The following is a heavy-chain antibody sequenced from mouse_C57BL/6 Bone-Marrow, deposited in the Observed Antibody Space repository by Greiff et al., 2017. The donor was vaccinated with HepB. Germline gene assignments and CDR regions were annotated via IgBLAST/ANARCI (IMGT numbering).Heavy chain of an antibody. CDR3: ARQGDGRYFEV. D-gene: IGHD2-3*01. J-gene: IGHJ1*03. CDR2: INSDGGST. Sequence: EVKLVESGGGLVQPGESLKLSCESYEYEFPSHDMSWVRKTPEKRLELVAAINSDGGSTYYPDTMARRFIISRDNTKTTLYLQMSSLRSEGTALYYCARQGDGRYFEVWGTGTTVTVSS. V-gene: IGHV5-2*01. CDR1: EYEFPSHD.